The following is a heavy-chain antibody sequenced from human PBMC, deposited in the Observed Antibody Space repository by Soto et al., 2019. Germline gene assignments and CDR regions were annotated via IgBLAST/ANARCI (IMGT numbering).Heavy chain of an antibody. V-gene: IGHV3-23*01. CDR1: GFTFSDYG. J-gene: IGHJ4*01. CDR2: ITSVKNI. D-gene: IGHD6-19*01. CDR3: AKDTTGAVAGPLDY. Sequence: EVQLLESGGGLVQPGGSLRLSCAASGFTFSDYGVNWVRQAPRKGLEWVAAITSVKNIYYADSVKGRFTISRDNSRNTLYLQMNSLRAEATALYYCAKDTTGAVAGPLDYWGHGPLVIFSS.